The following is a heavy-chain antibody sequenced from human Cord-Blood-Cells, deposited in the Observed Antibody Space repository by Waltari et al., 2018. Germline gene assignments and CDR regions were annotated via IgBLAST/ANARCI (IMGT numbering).Heavy chain of an antibody. Sequence: EVQLVQSGAEVKKPGESLKISCKGSGYSFTSYWIGWVRQMPGKGLEWMGTHYPGHPDPKYRPSFRGQVTMSADKSISTAYRQWSSLKASDTAMYYCARLTGIGPDFDYWGQGTLVTVSS. D-gene: IGHD3-10*01. CDR1: GYSFTSYW. CDR3: ARLTGIGPDFDY. J-gene: IGHJ4*02. V-gene: IGHV5-51*03. CDR2: HYPGHPDP.